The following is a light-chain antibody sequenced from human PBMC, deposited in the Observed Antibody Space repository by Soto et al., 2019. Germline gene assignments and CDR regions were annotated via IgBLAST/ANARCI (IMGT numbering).Light chain of an antibody. CDR3: QQYDITPHT. V-gene: IGKV4-1*01. Sequence: DIVMTQSPDSLAVSLGERATINCKSSQSVLYSSNNKNYLAWYQQKPGQPPKLLIFWASTREPGVPDRFSGSGSGTDVTLTISSLQAEDVAVYYCQQYDITPHTFGQGTKLEIK. J-gene: IGKJ2*01. CDR2: WAS. CDR1: QSVLYSSNNKNY.